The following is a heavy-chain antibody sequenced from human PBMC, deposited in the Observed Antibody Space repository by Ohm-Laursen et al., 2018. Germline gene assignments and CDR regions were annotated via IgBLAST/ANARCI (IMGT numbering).Heavy chain of an antibody. Sequence: TQTLTLTCTFSGFSLRTSGMCVSWIRQPPGKALEWLALIYWNDNKRYSPSLESRLTITKDTSKNQVVLTMTNMGPVDTATYSCARGNSSGPIDFWGQGTLVTVSS. CDR2: IYWNDNK. CDR1: GFSLRTSGMC. V-gene: IGHV2-5*01. CDR3: ARGNSSGPIDF. D-gene: IGHD6-6*01. J-gene: IGHJ4*02.